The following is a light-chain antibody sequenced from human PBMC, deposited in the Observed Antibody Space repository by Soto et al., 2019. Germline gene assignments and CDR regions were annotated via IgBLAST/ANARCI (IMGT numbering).Light chain of an antibody. V-gene: IGLV2-14*01. J-gene: IGLJ1*01. CDR1: SSDVGGCNY. CDR3: SSYTSSSPYV. CDR2: EVS. Sequence: QSVLTQPASVPGSPGQSITISCTGTSSDVGGCNYVSWYQQHPGKAPKLMIYEVSNRPSGVSNRFSGSKSGNTASLTISGLQAEDEADYYCSSYTSSSPYVFGTGTKVTVL.